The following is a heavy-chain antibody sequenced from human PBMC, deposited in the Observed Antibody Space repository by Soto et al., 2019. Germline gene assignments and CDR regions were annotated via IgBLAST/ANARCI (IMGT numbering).Heavy chain of an antibody. J-gene: IGHJ4*02. CDR1: GGSVTNDNW. CDR2: IYHGGNT. D-gene: IGHD3-16*01. Sequence: SETLSLTCSVSGGSVTNDNWWSWVRQPPGRGLEWIAEIYHGGNTNYRPSLKSRVTISMDKSNNQSSLKLSSVTAADTAVYYCASGGGGGNYWGQGILVTVSS. V-gene: IGHV4-4*02. CDR3: ASGGGGGNY.